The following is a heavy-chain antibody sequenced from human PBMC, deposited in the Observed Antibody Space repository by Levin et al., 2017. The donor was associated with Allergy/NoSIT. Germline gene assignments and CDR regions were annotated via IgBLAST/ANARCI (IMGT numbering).Heavy chain of an antibody. D-gene: IGHD7-27*01. CDR1: GDSVSSNGAS. Sequence: SQTLSLTCAISGDSVSSNGASWNWIRQSPSRGLEWLGRTYYRSKWFNDYAPSVRSRITISPDASKNQISLQLSSVTPEDTAVYYCARVRGAWGRVDYWGQGTLVTVSS. J-gene: IGHJ4*02. V-gene: IGHV6-1*01. CDR3: ARVRGAWGRVDY. CDR2: TYYRSKWFN.